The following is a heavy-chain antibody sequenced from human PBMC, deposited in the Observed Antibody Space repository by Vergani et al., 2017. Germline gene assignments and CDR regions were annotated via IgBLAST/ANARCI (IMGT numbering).Heavy chain of an antibody. CDR2: VNHGGST. CDR3: ASIARAPTRRNPPPDY. CDR1: GGSFSDYY. D-gene: IGHD3-16*02. J-gene: IGHJ4*02. V-gene: IGHV4-34*01. Sequence: QVQLQEWGAGLLKTSETLSLTCGVSGGSFSDYYWSWIRQAPGMGLEWIGEVNHGGSTNDNPSLKSRVSISVDTSKNQFSLQLTSVTAADSALYFCASIARAPTRRNPPPDYWGQGILVTVSS.